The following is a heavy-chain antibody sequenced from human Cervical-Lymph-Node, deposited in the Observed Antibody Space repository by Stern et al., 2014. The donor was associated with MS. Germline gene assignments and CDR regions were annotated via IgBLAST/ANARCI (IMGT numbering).Heavy chain of an antibody. J-gene: IGHJ6*02. Sequence: MQLVESGAEVKKPGASVKVSCRASGYTFTSYGITWVRQAPGQGLEWMGWISAYNGNTNYAQKLQGRVTMTTDTSTSTAYMELRSLRSDDTAVYFCARDYSSGWPSYGMDVWGQGTTVTVSS. D-gene: IGHD6-19*01. CDR1: GYTFTSYG. CDR2: ISAYNGNT. V-gene: IGHV1-18*01. CDR3: ARDYSSGWPSYGMDV.